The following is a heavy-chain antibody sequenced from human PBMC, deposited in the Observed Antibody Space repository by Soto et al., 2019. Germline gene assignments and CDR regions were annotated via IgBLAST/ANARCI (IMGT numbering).Heavy chain of an antibody. CDR3: ARVSDDILTGFYLFDY. CDR2: IHHRGNT. Sequence: QVQLQESGPGLVKPSGTLSLTCAVSGGSISSSNWWHWVRQPPGKGLEWIGEIHHRGNTRYNPSLKSRVTISVDKSKKQFSLMLSPVTVADTAVYYCARVSDDILTGFYLFDYWGQGTPVTVSS. CDR1: GGSISSSNW. D-gene: IGHD3-9*01. J-gene: IGHJ4*02. V-gene: IGHV4-4*02.